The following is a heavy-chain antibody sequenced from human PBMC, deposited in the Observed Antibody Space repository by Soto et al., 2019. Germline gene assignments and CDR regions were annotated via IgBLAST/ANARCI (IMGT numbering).Heavy chain of an antibody. CDR2: ISAYNGNT. CDR1: VYTFTSYG. J-gene: IGHJ4*02. D-gene: IGHD3-22*01. V-gene: IGHV1-18*04. Sequence: GXSVKVSCKASVYTFTSYGISWVRQAPGQGLEWMGWISAYNGNTNYAQKLQGRVTMTTDTSTSTAYMELRSLRSDDTAVYYCARDLLDYYDRGSFDYWGQGTLVTVSS. CDR3: ARDLLDYYDRGSFDY.